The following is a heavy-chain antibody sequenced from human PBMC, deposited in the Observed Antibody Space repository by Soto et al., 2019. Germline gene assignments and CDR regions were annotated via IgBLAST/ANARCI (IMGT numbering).Heavy chain of an antibody. D-gene: IGHD3-22*01. CDR3: ARDPDSSGSYISYPWYCMDV. Sequence: SETLSLTCTVSGDSIGRYYWCWILQPARKRREGIGCIYSSGCTNYNPSLQGRVNLSVVTSENQFSLKLSSVIAAATAVYYCARDPDSSGSYISYPWYCMDVSGPGTMLTVSS. J-gene: IGHJ6*02. V-gene: IGHV4-4*07. CDR1: GDSIGRYY. CDR2: IYSSGCT.